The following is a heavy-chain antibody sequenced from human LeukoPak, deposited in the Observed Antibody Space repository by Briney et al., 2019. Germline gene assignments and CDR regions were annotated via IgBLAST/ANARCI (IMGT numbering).Heavy chain of an antibody. CDR1: GFTFRSYG. D-gene: IGHD4-17*01. J-gene: IGHJ4*02. CDR2: IWYDGSNK. CDR3: ARTVTNHGNFDY. V-gene: IGHV3-33*01. Sequence: GGSLRLSCAASGFTFRSYGMHWVRQVPGKGLEWVAVIWYDGSNKYYADSVKGRFTISRDNSKNTLYLQMNSLRAEDTGVYYCARTVTNHGNFDYWGQGTLATVSS.